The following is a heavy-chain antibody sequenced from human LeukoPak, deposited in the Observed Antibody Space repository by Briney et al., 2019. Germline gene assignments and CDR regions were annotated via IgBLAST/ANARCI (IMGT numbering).Heavy chain of an antibody. Sequence: SQTLSLTCTVSGGSFSSGDYYWSWIRQPPGKGLEWIGYIYYSGSLYYNPSLKSRVRISLDTSKNQFSLKLTSVTAADTAVYYCARENSRIYGMDVWGQGTTVTVSS. D-gene: IGHD1/OR15-1a*01. V-gene: IGHV4-30-4*01. CDR1: GGSFSSGDYY. CDR3: ARENSRIYGMDV. J-gene: IGHJ6*02. CDR2: IYYSGSL.